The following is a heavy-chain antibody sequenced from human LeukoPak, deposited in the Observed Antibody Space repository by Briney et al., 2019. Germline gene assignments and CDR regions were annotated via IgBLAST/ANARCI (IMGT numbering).Heavy chain of an antibody. CDR2: IRQDGSEK. CDR1: GFTFSSAW. Sequence: GGSLRLSCVASGFTFSSAWMHWVRQAPGKGLEWVANIRQDGSEKYYVDSVKGRFTISRDNAKNSLYLQMNSLRAEDTAVYYCSLFDSRLVGVNENCWGQGTLVTVSS. CDR3: SLFDSRLVGVNENC. V-gene: IGHV3-7*01. J-gene: IGHJ4*02. D-gene: IGHD4-23*01.